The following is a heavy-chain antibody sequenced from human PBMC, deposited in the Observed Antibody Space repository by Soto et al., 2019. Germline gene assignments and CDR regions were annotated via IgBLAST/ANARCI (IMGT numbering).Heavy chain of an antibody. D-gene: IGHD1-1*01. CDR1: GFTISSNA. J-gene: IGHJ4*02. V-gene: IGHV3-23*01. CDR3: AKDKPGTTAFDY. CDR2: ISDRGDTT. Sequence: EVQLLESGGGLVQPGGSLRLSCAASGFTISSNAMYWVRQAPGKGLEWVSAISDRGDTTHYADSVKGRFTISRDTSKNTLYLHLTTLRSDDTAVYYCAKDKPGTTAFDYWGQGTLVTVSS.